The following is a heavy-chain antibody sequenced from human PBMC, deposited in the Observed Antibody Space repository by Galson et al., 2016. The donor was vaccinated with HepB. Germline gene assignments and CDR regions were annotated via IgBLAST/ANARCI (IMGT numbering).Heavy chain of an antibody. CDR2: LNPSSGTT. CDR3: ARALNRFWTPDDAFNI. Sequence: SVKVSCKASGYTFTTHYIHWVRQAPGQGLEWMGILNPSSGTTTYSQMFHGRVSMTRDTSTSTVYMELSSLTPADTAIFYCARALNRFWTPDDAFNIWGQGTVVTVSS. J-gene: IGHJ3*02. CDR1: GYTFTTHY. D-gene: IGHD3/OR15-3a*01. V-gene: IGHV1-46*01.